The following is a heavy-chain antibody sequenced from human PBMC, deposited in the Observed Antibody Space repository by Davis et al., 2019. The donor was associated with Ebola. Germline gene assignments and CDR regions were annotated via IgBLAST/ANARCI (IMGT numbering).Heavy chain of an antibody. Sequence: HSQTLSLTCDISGDSVSSGGWNWIRQSPSRGLEWLGRTYYSSKWYNDYAVSVKSRITINPDTSKNQFSLQLNSVNPEDTALYYCARGWLRAGMDGWGEGTTVTVSS. CDR1: GDSVSSGG. J-gene: IGHJ6*04. D-gene: IGHD3-22*01. V-gene: IGHV6-1*01. CDR3: ARGWLRAGMDG. CDR2: TYYSSKWYN.